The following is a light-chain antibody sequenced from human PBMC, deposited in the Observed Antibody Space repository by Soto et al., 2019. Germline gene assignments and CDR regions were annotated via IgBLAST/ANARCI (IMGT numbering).Light chain of an antibody. CDR2: GVS. J-gene: IGKJ4*01. Sequence: EIVMTQSPATLSLSPGDRATLSCRASQNVRSDYFAWYQQKPGQAPRVIIFGVSTRASATPDRFRGSGSGTYFTLTISRLEPDDFALYYCQQYGNSPLTFGGGTKVDIK. CDR1: QNVRSDY. CDR3: QQYGNSPLT. V-gene: IGKV3-20*01.